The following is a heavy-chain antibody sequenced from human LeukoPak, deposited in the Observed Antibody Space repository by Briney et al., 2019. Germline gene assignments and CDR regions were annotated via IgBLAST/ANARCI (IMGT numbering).Heavy chain of an antibody. CDR1: GYTFTSNY. J-gene: IGHJ4*02. CDR2: IYPRDGST. V-gene: IGHV1-46*01. CDR3: ARDQEGFDY. Sequence: ASVKVSCKASGYTFTSNYIHWVRQAPGQGPEWMGMIYPRDGSTSYAQKFQGRVTVTRDTSTSTVHMELSGLRSEDTAEYYCARDQEGFDYWGQGTLVTVSS.